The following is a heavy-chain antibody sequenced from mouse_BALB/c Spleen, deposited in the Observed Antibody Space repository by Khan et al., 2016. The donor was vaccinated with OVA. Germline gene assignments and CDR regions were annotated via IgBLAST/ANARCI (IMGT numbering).Heavy chain of an antibody. V-gene: IGHV3-2*02. D-gene: IGHD2-4*01. CDR1: GYSITSEFA. CDR2: ISYSGNT. CDR3: ARKDYYDYDPFPY. Sequence: EVKLQESGPGLVKPSQSLSLTCTVTGYSITSEFAWNWIRQFPGNKLEWMGYISYSGNTRYNPSLKSLISINRDPSRNQFFLQLNSVTTEDTATYYCARKDYYDYDPFPYWGQGTLVTVSA. J-gene: IGHJ3*01.